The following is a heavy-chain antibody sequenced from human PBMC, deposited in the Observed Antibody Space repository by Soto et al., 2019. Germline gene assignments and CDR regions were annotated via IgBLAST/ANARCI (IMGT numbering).Heavy chain of an antibody. D-gene: IGHD2-8*02. CDR1: GGTFSSFT. J-gene: IGHJ6*02. CDR2: IIPIYGTA. CDR3: AATGGNYFGLDV. V-gene: IGHV1-69*01. Sequence: QVQLVQSGAEVKKPGSSVKVSCKASGGTFSSFTISWVRQAPGQGLEWMGGIIPIYGTANYAQKFQGRVTITADASTRTAYMEVRSLTSDDTGVYFCAATGGNYFGLDVWGQGTTVTVSS.